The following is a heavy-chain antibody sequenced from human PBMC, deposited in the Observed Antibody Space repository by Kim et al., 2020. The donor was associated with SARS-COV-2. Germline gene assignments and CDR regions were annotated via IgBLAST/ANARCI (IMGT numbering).Heavy chain of an antibody. V-gene: IGHV3-23*01. CDR3: AKDSSSWYGMDV. D-gene: IGHD6-13*01. Sequence: YYSDSVKGLFTISADNSKNALYLQIKSLRVDDTAVYYCAKDSSSWYGMDVWGQGTTVTVSS. J-gene: IGHJ6*02.